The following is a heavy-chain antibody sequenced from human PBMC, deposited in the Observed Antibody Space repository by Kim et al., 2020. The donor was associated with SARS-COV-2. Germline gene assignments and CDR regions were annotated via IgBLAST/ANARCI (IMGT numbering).Heavy chain of an antibody. D-gene: IGHD5-18*01. CDR2: ISGSGGST. J-gene: IGHJ6*02. V-gene: IGHV3-23*01. CDR3: AKDGIQLWSRHGMDV. CDR1: GFTFSSYA. Sequence: GGSLRLSCAASGFTFSSYAMSWVRQAPGKGLEWVSAISGSGGSTYYADSVKGRFTISRDNSKNTLYLQMNSLRAEDTAVYYCAKDGIQLWSRHGMDVWGQGTTVTVSS.